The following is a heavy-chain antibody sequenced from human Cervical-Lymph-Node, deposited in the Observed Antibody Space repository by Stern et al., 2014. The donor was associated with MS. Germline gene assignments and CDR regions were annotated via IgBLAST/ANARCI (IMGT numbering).Heavy chain of an antibody. D-gene: IGHD3-3*01. CDR3: ASGGRSSWYFDL. CDR2: IIPITETP. J-gene: IGHJ2*01. CDR1: GGTFSTDA. Sequence: QVQLVQSGAEVKKPGSSVKVSCKASGGTFSTDAIGWVRPAPGQGLEWMGGIIPITETPNYAQKFQGRLTITADESTTTAYMELISLRSEDTAMYFCASGGRSSWYFDLWGRGTLVTVSS. V-gene: IGHV1-69*01.